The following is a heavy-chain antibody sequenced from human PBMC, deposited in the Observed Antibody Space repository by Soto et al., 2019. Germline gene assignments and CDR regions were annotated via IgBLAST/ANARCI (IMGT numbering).Heavy chain of an antibody. V-gene: IGHV4-31*11. D-gene: IGHD2-8*01. CDR2: IYSSGVT. Sequence: PSETLSLTCAVSGGSISSGGYYWSWIRQHPGKGLEWIGYIYSSGVTYYDPSLKSRVTMSVDMSRNQFSLRLSSVTAADTALYYCATKPNGLYYFDYWGQGALVTVSS. CDR3: ATKPNGLYYFDY. J-gene: IGHJ4*02. CDR1: GGSISSGGYY.